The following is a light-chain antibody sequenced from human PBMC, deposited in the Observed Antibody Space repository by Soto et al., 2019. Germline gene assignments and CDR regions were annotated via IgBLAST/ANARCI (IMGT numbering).Light chain of an antibody. CDR2: VAS. V-gene: IGKV1-12*01. CDR3: QQADSFPWT. J-gene: IGKJ1*01. CDR1: QGISTW. Sequence: DIQMTQSPSSVSASVGDTVTITRRASQGISTWLDWYQQKPGRAPKALISVASSLQSGVPSRFSGSGSGTDFTLTINTLQPEDVATYYCQQADSFPWTFGQGTKVEI.